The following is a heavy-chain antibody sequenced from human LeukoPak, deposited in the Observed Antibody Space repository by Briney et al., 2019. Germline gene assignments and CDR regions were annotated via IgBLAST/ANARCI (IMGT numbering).Heavy chain of an antibody. CDR1: GGSFSGYY. V-gene: IGHV4-34*01. Sequence: ASETLSLTCAVYGGSFSGYYWSWIRQPPGKGLEWIGEINHSGSTNYNPSLKSRVTISVDTSKNQFSLKLSSVTAADTAVYYCARERERYYYGSGSYSDYWGQGTLVTVSS. CDR3: ARERERYYYGSGSYSDY. D-gene: IGHD3-10*01. J-gene: IGHJ4*02. CDR2: INHSGST.